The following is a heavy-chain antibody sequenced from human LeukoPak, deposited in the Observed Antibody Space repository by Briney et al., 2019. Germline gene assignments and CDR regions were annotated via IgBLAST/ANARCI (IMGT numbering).Heavy chain of an antibody. CDR3: AREVVKANAFDI. V-gene: IGHV4-30-2*01. Sequence: PSETLSLTCAVYGGSFSGYYWSWIRQPPGKGLEWIGYIYHSGSTYYNPSLKSRVTISVDRSKNQFSLKLSSVTAADTAVYYCAREVVKANAFDIWGQGTMVTVSS. J-gene: IGHJ3*02. D-gene: IGHD2-15*01. CDR1: GGSFSGYY. CDR2: IYHSGST.